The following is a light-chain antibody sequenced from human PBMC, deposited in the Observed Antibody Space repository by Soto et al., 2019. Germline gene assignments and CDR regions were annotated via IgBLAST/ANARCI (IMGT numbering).Light chain of an antibody. CDR1: QSVSSY. CDR3: QQRSNWPPEIT. V-gene: IGKV3-11*01. Sequence: EIVLTQSPATLSLSPGERATLSCRASQSVSSYLAWYQQKPGQAPRLLIYDASNRATGVPARFSGSGSGTDFTLTVSSLEPEDFALYDCQQRSNWPPEITFGQGTRLEI. J-gene: IGKJ5*01. CDR2: DAS.